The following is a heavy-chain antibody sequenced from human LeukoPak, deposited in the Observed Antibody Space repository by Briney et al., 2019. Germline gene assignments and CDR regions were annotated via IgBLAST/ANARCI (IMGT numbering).Heavy chain of an antibody. CDR3: ARGPPYFGSGSYYHIVDY. Sequence: PGGSLRLSCAASGFTVSNNYMSWVRQAPGKGLEWVSGIYSGGSTYYADSVKGRFTISRDNSKNTLYLQMNSLRAEDTAVYYCARGPPYFGSGSYYHIVDYWGQGTLVTVSS. J-gene: IGHJ4*02. V-gene: IGHV3-53*01. CDR1: GFTVSNNY. CDR2: IYSGGST. D-gene: IGHD3-10*01.